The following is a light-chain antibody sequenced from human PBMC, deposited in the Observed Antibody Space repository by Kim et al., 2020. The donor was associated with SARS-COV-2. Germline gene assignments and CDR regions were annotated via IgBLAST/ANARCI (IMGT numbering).Light chain of an antibody. J-gene: IGLJ1*01. CDR2: DVS. CDR3: SSYTSSSIPYV. Sequence: QSPTISSTRTRSAVGVYNFVSWYQQHPGKAPILMIYDVSNRPSGVSNRFSGSKSGNTASLTISGLQAEDAADYYCSSYTSSSIPYVFGTGTKVTVL. V-gene: IGLV2-14*03. CDR1: RSAVGVYNF.